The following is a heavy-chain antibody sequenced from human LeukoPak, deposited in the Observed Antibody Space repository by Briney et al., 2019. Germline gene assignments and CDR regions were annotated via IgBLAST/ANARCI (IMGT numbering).Heavy chain of an antibody. V-gene: IGHV1-69-2*01. CDR1: GYTFTDYY. Sequence: ASVKISCKVSGYTFTDYYMHWVQQAPGKGLEWMGLVDPEDGETIYAEKFQGRVTMTTDTSTSTAYMELRGLRSDDTAVYYCARDKRITMVRGVINPLPFDYWGQGTLVTVSS. CDR3: ARDKRITMVRGVINPLPFDY. D-gene: IGHD3-10*01. J-gene: IGHJ4*02. CDR2: VDPEDGET.